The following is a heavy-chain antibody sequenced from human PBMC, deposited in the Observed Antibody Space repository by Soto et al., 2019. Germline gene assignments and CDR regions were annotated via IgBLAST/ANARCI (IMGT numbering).Heavy chain of an antibody. J-gene: IGHJ6*02. V-gene: IGHV5-51*01. CDR2: IYPGDSDT. CDR1: GYSFTSYW. CDR3: ARLRGRYYYYYGMDV. Sequence: ESLKISCKGSGYSFTSYWIGWVRQMPGKGLEWMGIIYPGDSDTRYSPSFQGQVTISADKSISTAYLQWSSLKASDTAMYYCARLRGRYYYYYGMDVWGQGTTVTVSS.